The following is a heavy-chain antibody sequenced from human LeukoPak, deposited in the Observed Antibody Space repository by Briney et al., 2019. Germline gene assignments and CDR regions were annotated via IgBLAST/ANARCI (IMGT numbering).Heavy chain of an antibody. CDR1: GFTFSDYY. V-gene: IGHV3-11*01. D-gene: IGHD3-22*01. J-gene: IGHJ6*02. CDR3: ARASKRSYDSSGYYYNYYYGMDV. CDR2: ISSSGSTI. Sequence: GGSLRLSCAASGFTFSDYYMSWLRQAPGKGLEWVSCISSSGSTIYYADSVKGRFTISRDNAKNSLYLQTNSLRAEDTAVYYCARASKRSYDSSGYYYNYYYGMDVWGQGTTVTVSS.